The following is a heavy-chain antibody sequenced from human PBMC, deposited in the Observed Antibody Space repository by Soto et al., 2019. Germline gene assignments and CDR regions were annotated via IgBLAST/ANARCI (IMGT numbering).Heavy chain of an antibody. V-gene: IGHV3-73*01. D-gene: IGHD3-16*02. CDR3: TRGLGELSLRGDDY. CDR2: IRSKANNYAT. CDR1: GFTFSDST. J-gene: IGHJ4*02. Sequence: EVQLVESGGGLVQPGGSLKVSCAASGFTFSDSTIHWVRQASGKGLEWVGRIRSKANNYATAYAASGKGRFTISRDDSKNTAYLQMNSRKVEDTAVYYCTRGLGELSLRGDDYWGQGTLVTVSS.